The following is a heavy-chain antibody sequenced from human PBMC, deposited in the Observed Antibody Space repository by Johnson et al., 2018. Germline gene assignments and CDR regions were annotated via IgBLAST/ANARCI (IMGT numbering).Heavy chain of an antibody. CDR2: IYSGGST. Sequence: VQLQQWGAGLLKPSETLSLTCAVYGGSFSGYYWSWVRQAPGKGLEWVSVIYSGGSTYYADSVKGRFTISRDNSKNTLSLQMNSRRAEDTAVYYCERKQRGSFTFDYWGQGTLVTVSS. CDR1: GGSFSGYY. V-gene: IGHV3-53*01. J-gene: IGHJ4*02. D-gene: IGHD3-16*01. CDR3: ERKQRGSFTFDY.